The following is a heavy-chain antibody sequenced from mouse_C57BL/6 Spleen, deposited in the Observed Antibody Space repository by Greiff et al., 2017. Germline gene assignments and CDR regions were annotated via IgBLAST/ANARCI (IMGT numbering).Heavy chain of an antibody. Sequence: VQLQQPGAELVMPGASVKLSCKASGYTFTSYWMHWVKQRPGQGLEWIGEIYPSDSYTNYNQKFKGKSTLTVDKSSSTAYMPLSSLTSEDSAVYYCASSDGNLWYFDVWGTGTTVTVAS. CDR3: ASSDGNLWYFDV. J-gene: IGHJ1*03. D-gene: IGHD2-1*01. CDR2: IYPSDSYT. V-gene: IGHV1-69*01. CDR1: GYTFTSYW.